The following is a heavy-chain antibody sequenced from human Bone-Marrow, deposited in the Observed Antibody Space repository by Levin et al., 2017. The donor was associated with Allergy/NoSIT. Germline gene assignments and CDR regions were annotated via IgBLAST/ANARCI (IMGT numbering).Heavy chain of an antibody. CDR3: AKDPSRRGFSFGPPDS. J-gene: IGHJ5*01. Sequence: LSLTCAASGVTFGDSGMHWVRQAPGKGLEWVSGITWNSVTIVYADSVKGRFTISRDNAKNSLYLQMNSLRTEDTAFYYCAKDPSRRGFSFGPPDSWGQGTLVTVSS. D-gene: IGHD3/OR15-3a*01. CDR1: GVTFGDSG. CDR2: ITWNSVTI. V-gene: IGHV3-9*01.